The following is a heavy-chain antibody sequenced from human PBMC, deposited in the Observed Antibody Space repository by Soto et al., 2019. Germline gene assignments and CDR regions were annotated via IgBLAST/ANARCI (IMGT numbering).Heavy chain of an antibody. J-gene: IGHJ6*02. D-gene: IGHD6-13*01. V-gene: IGHV4-4*07. CDR3: AISIAAAGGLDYYYGMDV. Sequence: SETLSLTCTVSGGSISSYYWSWIRQPAGKGLEWIGRIYTSGSTNYNPSLKSRVTMSVDTSKNQFSLKLSSVTAADTAVYCCAISIAAAGGLDYYYGMDVWGQGTTVTVSS. CDR2: IYTSGST. CDR1: GGSISSYY.